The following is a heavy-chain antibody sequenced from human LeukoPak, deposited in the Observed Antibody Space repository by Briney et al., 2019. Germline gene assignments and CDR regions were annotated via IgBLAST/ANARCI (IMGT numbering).Heavy chain of an antibody. Sequence: GGSLRLSCAASGFTFSSFGMSWVRQAPGEGLEWVSAISDSGGSTYYTDSVKGRFTISRDNSKNTLYLQMNSLRAEDTAVYYCASILLWYVYDYWGQGTLVTVSS. J-gene: IGHJ4*02. CDR1: GFTFSSFG. CDR3: ASILLWYVYDY. D-gene: IGHD3-10*01. CDR2: ISDSGGST. V-gene: IGHV3-23*01.